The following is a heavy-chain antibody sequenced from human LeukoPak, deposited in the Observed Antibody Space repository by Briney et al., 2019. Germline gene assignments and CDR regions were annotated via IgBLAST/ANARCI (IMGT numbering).Heavy chain of an antibody. CDR3: AVGSGPVFGHWFDP. V-gene: IGHV4-59*01. CDR2: IYYSGST. J-gene: IGHJ5*02. D-gene: IGHD2-15*01. CDR1: GGSISSYY. Sequence: KSSETLSLTCTVSGGSISSYYWSWIRQPPGKGLEWIGYIYYSGSTNYNPSLKSRVTISVDTSKNQFSLKLSSVTAADTAVYYCAVGSGPVFGHWFDPWGQGTLVTVSS.